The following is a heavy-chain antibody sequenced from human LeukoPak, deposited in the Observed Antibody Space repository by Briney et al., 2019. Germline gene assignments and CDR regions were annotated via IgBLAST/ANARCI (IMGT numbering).Heavy chain of an antibody. CDR1: GGSFSGYY. V-gene: IGHV4-34*01. J-gene: IGHJ4*02. Sequence: PSETLSLTCAVYGGSFSGYYWSWIRQPPGKGLEWIGEIDHSGRTNSNPSLKSRVTISVDMSKNQFSLRLSSVTAADTAVYYCARVGDGYNPFDYWGQGTLVTVSS. CDR3: ARVGDGYNPFDY. D-gene: IGHD5-12*01. CDR2: IDHSGRT.